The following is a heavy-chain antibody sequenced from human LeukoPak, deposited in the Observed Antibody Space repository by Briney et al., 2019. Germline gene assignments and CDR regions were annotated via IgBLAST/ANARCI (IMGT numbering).Heavy chain of an antibody. Sequence: GGSLRLSCEASGFTFSFYAMSWVRQAPGKGLEWVSAIGGSGDNTYYARSVQGRFTISRDNSRNTLYRQMDSLRAEDTAVYYCAKDLRQSPWYYFDSWGPGTLVTVSS. CDR1: GFTFSFYA. V-gene: IGHV3-23*01. D-gene: IGHD2-15*01. J-gene: IGHJ4*02. CDR3: AKDLRQSPWYYFDS. CDR2: IGGSGDNT.